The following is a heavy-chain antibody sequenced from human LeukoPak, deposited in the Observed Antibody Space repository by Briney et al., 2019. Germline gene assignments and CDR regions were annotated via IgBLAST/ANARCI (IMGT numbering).Heavy chain of an antibody. CDR1: GFTFRSYA. CDR3: AKDLYYYGSGSYQDY. Sequence: GGSLRLSCAASGFTFRSYAMSWVRQAPGKGLEWVSSISGNGGSTYYADSVKGRFTISRDNSKNTLYLQLNSLRAEDTAVYYCAKDLYYYGSGSYQDYWGQGTLVTVSS. J-gene: IGHJ4*02. V-gene: IGHV3-23*01. CDR2: ISGNGGST. D-gene: IGHD3-10*01.